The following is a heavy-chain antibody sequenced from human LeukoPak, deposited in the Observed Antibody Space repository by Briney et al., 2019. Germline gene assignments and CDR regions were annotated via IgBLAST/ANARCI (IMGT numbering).Heavy chain of an antibody. CDR1: GYTFTAYY. V-gene: IGHV1-2*02. Sequence: ASVKVSCKASGYTFTAYYMHWVRQAPGQGLEWMGWINPNSGGTNYAQKFQGRVTMTRDTSISTVYMELSSLKSDDTAVYYCATSRLPMDYWGQGTLVTVSS. J-gene: IGHJ4*02. D-gene: IGHD6-25*01. CDR2: INPNSGGT. CDR3: ATSRLPMDY.